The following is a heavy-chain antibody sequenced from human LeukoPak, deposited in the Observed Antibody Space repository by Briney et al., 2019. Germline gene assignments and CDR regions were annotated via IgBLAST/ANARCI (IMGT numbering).Heavy chain of an antibody. V-gene: IGHV4-34*01. Sequence: SETLSLTCAVYGGSFSGYCWSWIRQPPGKGLEWIGEINHSGSTNYNPSLKSRVTISVDTSKNQFSLKLSSVTAADTAVYYCARVVEMATIRLLDYWGQGTLVTVSS. CDR3: ARVVEMATIRLLDY. D-gene: IGHD5-24*01. CDR1: GGSFSGYC. CDR2: INHSGST. J-gene: IGHJ4*02.